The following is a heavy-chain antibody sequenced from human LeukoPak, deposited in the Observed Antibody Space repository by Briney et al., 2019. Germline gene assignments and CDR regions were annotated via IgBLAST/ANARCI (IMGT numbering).Heavy chain of an antibody. D-gene: IGHD3-3*01. CDR2: ISAYNGNT. V-gene: IGHV1-18*01. J-gene: IGHJ4*02. CDR1: GYTFTSYG. CDR3: ARGNGDFWSGYTNTQFDY. Sequence: GASVKVSCKASGYTFTSYGISWVRQAPGQGLEWMGWISAYNGNTNYAQKLQGRVTMTTDTSTSTAYMELRSLRSDDTAVYYCARGNGDFWSGYTNTQFDYWGQGTLVTVSS.